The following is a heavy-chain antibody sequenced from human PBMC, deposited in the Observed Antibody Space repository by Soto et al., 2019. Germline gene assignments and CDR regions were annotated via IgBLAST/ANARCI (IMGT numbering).Heavy chain of an antibody. D-gene: IGHD2-15*01. CDR2: IYYNGST. V-gene: IGHV4-30-4*01. CDR1: GGSISSGDYC. CDR3: ASRGTTTYCSGGSCYARGFDY. J-gene: IGHJ4*02. Sequence: QVQLQESGPGLVTPSQTLSLTCTVSGGSISSGDYCWSWISQPPGKGLEWIGYIYYNGSTYYNPSLQRRVTISVDTSKNQFSLKLSSVTAADTAVYYCASRGTTTYCSGGSCYARGFDYWGQGTLVTVSS.